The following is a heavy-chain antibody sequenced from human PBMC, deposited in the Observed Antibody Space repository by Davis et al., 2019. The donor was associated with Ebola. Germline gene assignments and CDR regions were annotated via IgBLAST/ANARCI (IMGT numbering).Heavy chain of an antibody. Sequence: MPSETLSLTCTVSGGSISSGGYYWSWIRQHPGKGLEWIGYIYYSGNTNSNPSLKSRVTISVDTSKNQFSLKLSSVTAADTAVYYCAGAGYSSGWNFDYWGQGTLVTVSS. CDR3: AGAGYSSGWNFDY. V-gene: IGHV4-61*08. J-gene: IGHJ4*02. CDR2: IYYSGNT. CDR1: GGSISSGGYY. D-gene: IGHD6-19*01.